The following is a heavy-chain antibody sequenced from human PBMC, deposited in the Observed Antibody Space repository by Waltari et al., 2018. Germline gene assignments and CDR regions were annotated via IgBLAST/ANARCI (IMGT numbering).Heavy chain of an antibody. D-gene: IGHD3-10*01. J-gene: IGHJ4*02. V-gene: IGHV4-30-4*08. CDR3: ARGGWGSGSCIDY. CDR1: GGSISSGDYY. CDR2: IYYSGST. Sequence: QVQLQESGPGLVKPSQTLSLTCTVSGGSISSGDYYWSWIRQPPGKGLEWTGYIYYSGSTYYNPSLKSRVTISVDTSKNQFSLKLSSVTAADTAVYYCARGGWGSGSCIDYWGQGTLVTVSS.